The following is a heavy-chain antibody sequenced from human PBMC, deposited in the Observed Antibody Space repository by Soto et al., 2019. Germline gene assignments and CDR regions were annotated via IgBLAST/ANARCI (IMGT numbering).Heavy chain of an antibody. D-gene: IGHD3-22*01. J-gene: IGHJ6*02. V-gene: IGHV3-21*01. CDR3: ARDQDYYDSSGYYYPYYYYGMDV. Sequence: AGGSLRLSCAASGSTFSSYSMNWVRQAPGKGLEWVSSISSSSSYIYYADSVKGRFTISRDNAKNSLYLQMNSLRAEDTAVYYCARDQDYYDSSGYYYPYYYYGMDVWGQGTTVTVSS. CDR1: GSTFSSYS. CDR2: ISSSSSYI.